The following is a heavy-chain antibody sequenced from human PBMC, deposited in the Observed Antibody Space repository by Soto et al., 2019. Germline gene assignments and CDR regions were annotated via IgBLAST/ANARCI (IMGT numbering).Heavy chain of an antibody. CDR1: GGSISSYY. V-gene: IGHV4-59*01. D-gene: IGHD2-8*01. CDR2: IYYSGST. Sequence: SETLSLTCTVSGGSISSYYWSWIRQPPGKGLEWIGYIYYSGSTNYNPSLKSRVTISVDTSKNQFSLKLSSVTAADTAVYYCARDRVYAYYYYMDVWGKGTTVTVSS. J-gene: IGHJ6*03. CDR3: ARDRVYAYYYYMDV.